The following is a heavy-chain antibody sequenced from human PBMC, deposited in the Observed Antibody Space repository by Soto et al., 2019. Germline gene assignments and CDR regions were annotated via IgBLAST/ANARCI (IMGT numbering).Heavy chain of an antibody. CDR3: AREILTGYYPAGWFDP. CDR2: IYYSGNT. J-gene: IGHJ5*02. Sequence: SETLSLTCTVSGGSISSSSYYWGWIRQPPGKGLEWIGNIYYSGNTYYNQSLKSRVTISVDTSKNQYYLKLNSVTAADTAVYYCAREILTGYYPAGWFDPWGQGTLVTVSS. D-gene: IGHD3-9*01. V-gene: IGHV4-39*02. CDR1: GGSISSSSYY.